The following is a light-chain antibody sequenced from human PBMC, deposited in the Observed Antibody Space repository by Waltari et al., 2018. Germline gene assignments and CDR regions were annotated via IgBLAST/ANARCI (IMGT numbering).Light chain of an antibody. CDR3: QKYNSAPLT. CDR1: QDISNS. Sequence: DIQMTQSPASLSASVGDRVTITGRASQDISNSLAWYQQKPGKVPKLLIYVASTLQSGVPSRFSGSGSGTDFTLTISSLQPEDVATYYCQKYNSAPLTFGPGTKVDIK. J-gene: IGKJ3*01. CDR2: VAS. V-gene: IGKV1-27*01.